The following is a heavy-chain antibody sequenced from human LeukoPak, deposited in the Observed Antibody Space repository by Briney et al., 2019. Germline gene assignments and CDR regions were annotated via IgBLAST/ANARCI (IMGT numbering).Heavy chain of an antibody. J-gene: IGHJ6*02. V-gene: IGHV3-21*01. D-gene: IGHD6-13*01. CDR2: ISSSSSYI. CDR3: ARVEAAAGLSGAYYYYGMDV. CDR1: GFTFSSYS. Sequence: GGSLRLSCAASGFTFSSYSMNWVRQAPGKGLEWVSSISSSSSYIYYADSVKGRFTISRDNAKNSLYLQMNSLRAEDTAVYYCARVEAAAGLSGAYYYYGMDVWGQGTTVTVSS.